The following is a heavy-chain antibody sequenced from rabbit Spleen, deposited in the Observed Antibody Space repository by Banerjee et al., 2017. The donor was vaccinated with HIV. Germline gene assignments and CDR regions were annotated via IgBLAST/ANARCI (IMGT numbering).Heavy chain of an antibody. CDR3: ARRLHDTYAKDL. V-gene: IGHV1S45*01. Sequence: QQQLEESGGDLVKPGASLTLTCTASGFSFSSSYWICWVRQAPGKGLEWIACIYGGSSGSTYYASWAKGRFTISKTSSTTVTLQMTSLTAADTATYFCARRLHDTYAKDLWGQGTLVTVS. D-gene: IGHD6-1*01. CDR1: GFSFSSSYW. J-gene: IGHJ3*01. CDR2: IYGGSSGST.